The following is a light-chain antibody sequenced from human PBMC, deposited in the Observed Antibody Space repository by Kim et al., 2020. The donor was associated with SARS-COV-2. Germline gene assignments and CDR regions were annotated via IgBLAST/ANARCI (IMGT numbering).Light chain of an antibody. V-gene: IGLV1-44*01. Sequence: GQRVTNSCYGSNSNFGSNTVNWYQQLPGTAPKPLIYSDNQRPSGVPDRFSGSKSGTSASLAISGLQSEDEADYYCAGWDDSLNGYVFGAGTKVTVL. J-gene: IGLJ1*01. CDR1: NSNFGSNT. CDR2: SDN. CDR3: AGWDDSLNGYV.